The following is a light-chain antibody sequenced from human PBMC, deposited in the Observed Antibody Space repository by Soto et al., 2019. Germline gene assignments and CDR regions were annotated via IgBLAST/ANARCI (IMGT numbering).Light chain of an antibody. CDR2: FAS. J-gene: IGKJ4*01. V-gene: IGKV3-15*01. Sequence: EIVMTQSPATLSVSPGERATLSCRASQSVSNTLAWYQQKPGQAPSLLIYFASTRATGIPARFSGSASGTEFTLTISSLQSEDFAVYYCQQYNNWPLTFGGGTKVEIK. CDR3: QQYNNWPLT. CDR1: QSVSNT.